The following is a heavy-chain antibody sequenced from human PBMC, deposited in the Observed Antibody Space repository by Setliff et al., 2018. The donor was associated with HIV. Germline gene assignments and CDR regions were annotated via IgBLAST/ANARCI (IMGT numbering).Heavy chain of an antibody. Sequence: SETLSLTCAVYGGSFSAYYWSWIRQTPGKGLEWIGEINHSGGTNYNPSLKSRVAMSVDTSKNQFSLKLSSVTAADTAVFYCARGGYSYGFGRHRAYFQYWGQGTQVTVS. D-gene: IGHD5-18*01. V-gene: IGHV4-34*01. CDR3: ARGGYSYGFGRHRAYFQY. J-gene: IGHJ1*01. CDR2: INHSGGT. CDR1: GGSFSAYY.